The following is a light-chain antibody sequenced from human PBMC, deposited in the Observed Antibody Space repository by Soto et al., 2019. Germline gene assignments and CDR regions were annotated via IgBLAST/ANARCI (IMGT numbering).Light chain of an antibody. J-gene: IGKJ4*01. CDR2: DTS. CDR3: QQRRDWPLT. V-gene: IGKV3-11*01. CDR1: QSLGYY. Sequence: EIVLTQSPATLSLSPGERATLSCRASQSLGYYLAWFQQKHGQAPRLLIYDTSNRASGIPDRFSGSGSGTDFTVTISSLDPEDFAVYYCQQRRDWPLTFGGGTKVEIK.